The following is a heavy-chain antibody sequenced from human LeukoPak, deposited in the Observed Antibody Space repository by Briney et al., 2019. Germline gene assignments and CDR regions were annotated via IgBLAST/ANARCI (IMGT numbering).Heavy chain of an antibody. J-gene: IGHJ6*03. V-gene: IGHV1-69*01. D-gene: IGHD6-13*01. CDR2: IIPIFGTA. CDR3: AKSRNYYYYYMDV. Sequence: SVKVSCKASGGTFSSYAISWVRQAPGQGLEWMGGIIPIFGTANYAQKFQGRVTITADESTSTAYMELSSLRSEDTAVYYCAKSRNYYYYYMDVWGKGTTVTISS. CDR1: GGTFSSYA.